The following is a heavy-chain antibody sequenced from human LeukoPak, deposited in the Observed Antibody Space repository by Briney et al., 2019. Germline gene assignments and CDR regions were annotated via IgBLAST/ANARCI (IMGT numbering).Heavy chain of an antibody. CDR1: GGSFSGYY. CDR3: ARGAAAAGTSNPTEYFQH. D-gene: IGHD6-13*01. CDR2: INHSGST. Sequence: SETLSLTCAVYGGSFSGYYWSWIRQPPGKGLEWIGEINHSGSTNYNPSLKSRVTISVDTSENQFSLKLSSVTAADTAVYYCARGAAAAGTSNPTEYFQHWGQGTLVTVSS. J-gene: IGHJ1*01. V-gene: IGHV4-34*01.